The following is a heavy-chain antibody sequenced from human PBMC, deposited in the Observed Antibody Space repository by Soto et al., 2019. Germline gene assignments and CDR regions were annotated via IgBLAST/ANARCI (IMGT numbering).Heavy chain of an antibody. D-gene: IGHD4-17*01. CDR3: VRDLHEPLAADALREAN. Sequence: EMQLVQSGGGLVQPGGSLRLSCAASGSTFSSYEMHWVRQAPGKGLEWISYISSSGTGTYYADSVRGRFTMSRDNTKNSVSLQMYSLRAEDTAIYYCVRDLHEPLAADALREANWGQGTQVTVSS. CDR2: ISSSGTGT. V-gene: IGHV3-48*03. CDR1: GSTFSSYE. J-gene: IGHJ4*02.